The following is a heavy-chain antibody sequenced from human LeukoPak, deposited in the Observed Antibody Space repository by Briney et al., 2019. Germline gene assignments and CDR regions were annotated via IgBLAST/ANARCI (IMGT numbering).Heavy chain of an antibody. CDR3: ARANEQWDVHSPFDY. J-gene: IGHJ4*02. V-gene: IGHV3-30*04. CDR2: VPYDGNIK. Sequence: PGGSLRLSCAASGFTFNSYAMHWVRQAPGKGLEWVAVVPYDGNIKYYSDSVKGRFTISRDNSKNTLYLQVNSLRVEDTAIYYCARANEQWDVHSPFDYWGQGTLVTVSS. CDR1: GFTFNSYA. D-gene: IGHD1/OR15-1a*01.